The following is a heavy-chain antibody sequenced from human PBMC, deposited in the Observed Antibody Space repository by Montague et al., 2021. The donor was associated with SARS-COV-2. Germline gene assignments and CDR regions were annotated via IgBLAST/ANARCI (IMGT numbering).Heavy chain of an antibody. D-gene: IGHD3-10*01. CDR3: ARGLPITSVYYYYGMDV. V-gene: IGHV4-34*01. CDR2: INHSGST. CDR1: GGSFSGYY. J-gene: IGHJ6*02. Sequence: SETLSLTCAVYGGSFSGYYWSWIRQPPGKGLEWIGEINHSGSTNYNPSLKSRVTISVDTSKNQFSLKLSSVTAADTAVYYCARGLPITSVYYYYGMDVWGQGTTVTVSS.